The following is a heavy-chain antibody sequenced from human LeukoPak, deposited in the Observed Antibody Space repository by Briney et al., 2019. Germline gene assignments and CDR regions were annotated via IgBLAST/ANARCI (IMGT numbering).Heavy chain of an antibody. J-gene: IGHJ4*02. CDR3: ARVLPYYYDSSGSHDY. CDR2: IYYSGST. Sequence: PSETLSLTCTVSGGSISSGGYYWSWIRQHPGKGLEWIGYIYYSGSTYYNPSLKSRVTISVDTSKSQFSLKLSSVTAADTAVYYCARVLPYYYDSSGSHDYWGQGTLVTVSS. D-gene: IGHD3-22*01. CDR1: GGSISSGGYY. V-gene: IGHV4-31*03.